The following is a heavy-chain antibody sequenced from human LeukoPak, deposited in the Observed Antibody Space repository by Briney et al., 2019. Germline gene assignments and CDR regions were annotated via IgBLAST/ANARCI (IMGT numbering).Heavy chain of an antibody. CDR1: GFTFSSYG. J-gene: IGHJ4*02. CDR3: ARAPGSSSSWSYFDF. V-gene: IGHV3-33*01. D-gene: IGHD6-13*01. Sequence: GRSLRLSCAASGFTFSSYGMHWVRQAPGKGLEWVAVIWYDGSNKYYADSVKGRFTISRDNSKNTLYLQMSSLRPEDTGVYFCARAPGSSSSWSYFDFWGQGTLVTVSS. CDR2: IWYDGSNK.